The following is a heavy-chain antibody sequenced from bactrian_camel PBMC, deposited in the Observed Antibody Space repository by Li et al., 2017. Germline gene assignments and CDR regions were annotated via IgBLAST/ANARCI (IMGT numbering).Heavy chain of an antibody. Sequence: HAQLVESGGGSVQSGGSLRLSCAASGYTYSRYSMGWFRRLPGKEREAVAAIDSDDSTIYADSVKGRFSISQDKDGKGTLYLQMNSLKTEDTAMYYCTREDPGAGRADWGQGTQVTVS. V-gene: IGHV3S9*01. CDR1: GYTYSRYS. D-gene: IGHD6*01. J-gene: IGHJ4*01. CDR3: TREDPGAGRAD. CDR2: IDSDDST.